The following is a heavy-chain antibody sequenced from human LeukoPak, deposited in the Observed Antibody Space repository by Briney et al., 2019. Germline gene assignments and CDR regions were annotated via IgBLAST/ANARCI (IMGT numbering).Heavy chain of an antibody. Sequence: PGGSLRLSCAASGFTFSSCSMNWVRQAPGKGLEWVSSISSSSSYIYYADSVKGRFTISRDNAKNSLYLQMNSLRAEDTAVYYCARGKAVAGKRFDFDYWGQGTLVTVSS. D-gene: IGHD6-19*01. CDR3: ARGKAVAGKRFDFDY. CDR2: ISSSSSYI. CDR1: GFTFSSCS. J-gene: IGHJ4*02. V-gene: IGHV3-21*01.